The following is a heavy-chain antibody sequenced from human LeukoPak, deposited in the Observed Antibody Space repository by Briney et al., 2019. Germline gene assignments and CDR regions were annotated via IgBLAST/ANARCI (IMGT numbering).Heavy chain of an antibody. CDR1: GYTFTSYY. CDR3: ARPGNRFVILDAFDI. D-gene: IGHD1-14*01. Sequence: ASVKVSCKASGYTFTSYYMHWVRQAPGQGLEWMGIINPSGGSTSYAQKFQGRVTMTRDTSTSTVYMELSSLRSEDTAMYYCARPGNRFVILDAFDIWGQGTMVTVSS. V-gene: IGHV1-46*01. J-gene: IGHJ3*02. CDR2: INPSGGST.